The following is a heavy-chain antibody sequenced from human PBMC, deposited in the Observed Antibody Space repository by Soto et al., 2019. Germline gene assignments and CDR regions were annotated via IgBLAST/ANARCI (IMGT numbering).Heavy chain of an antibody. D-gene: IGHD1-7*01. CDR2: IYRTGRT. Sequence: ASETLSLTCAVSGGSFTSNNWWTWGRQPPGQGLEWIGEIYRTGRTNYNPSLKSRVTISLDKSENQFSLKVTALTAADTAVYYCASRDPGTSVDYWGQGTLVTVS. CDR3: ASRDPGTSVDY. V-gene: IGHV4-4*02. CDR1: GGSFTSNNW. J-gene: IGHJ4*02.